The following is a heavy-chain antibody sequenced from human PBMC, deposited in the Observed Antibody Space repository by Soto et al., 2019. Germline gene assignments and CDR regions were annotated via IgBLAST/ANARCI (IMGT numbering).Heavy chain of an antibody. Sequence: PSETLSLTCTVSGGSIRNRNYYLGWIRQPPGKGLEWIVSRYDDASTFYNPSLKSRVTISVDTSKNQFSLKLSSVTAADTAVYYCARERYYYGSHYYGMDVWGQGTTVTVSS. CDR1: GGSIRNRNYY. J-gene: IGHJ6*02. CDR2: RYDDAST. V-gene: IGHV4-39*07. D-gene: IGHD3-10*01. CDR3: ARERYYYGSHYYGMDV.